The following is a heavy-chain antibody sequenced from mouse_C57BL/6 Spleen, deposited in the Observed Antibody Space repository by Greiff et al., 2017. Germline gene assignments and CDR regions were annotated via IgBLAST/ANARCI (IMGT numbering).Heavy chain of an antibody. Sequence: VQLQQPGTELVKPGASVKLSCKASGYTFTSYWMHWVKQRPGQGLEWIGNINPSNGGTNYNEKFKSKATLTVDKSSSTAYMQLSSLTSEDSAVYYCAREPIYDGYYDAMDYWGQGTSVTVSS. D-gene: IGHD2-3*01. J-gene: IGHJ4*01. CDR2: INPSNGGT. V-gene: IGHV1-53*01. CDR3: AREPIYDGYYDAMDY. CDR1: GYTFTSYW.